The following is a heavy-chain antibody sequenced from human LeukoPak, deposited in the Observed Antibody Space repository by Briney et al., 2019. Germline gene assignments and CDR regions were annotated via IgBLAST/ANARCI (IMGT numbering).Heavy chain of an antibody. V-gene: IGHV4-34*01. CDR2: INHSGST. Sequence: KPSETLSLTCTISGGSFSGFYWSWVRQPPGKGLEWIGEINHSGSTHYNPSFKSRVTILVDTSRNQVSLKLTSITAADTAVYYCARGPESGSHFAWFDPWGQGTLVTVST. CDR3: ARGPESGSHFAWFDP. D-gene: IGHD3-10*01. CDR1: GGSFSGFY. J-gene: IGHJ5*02.